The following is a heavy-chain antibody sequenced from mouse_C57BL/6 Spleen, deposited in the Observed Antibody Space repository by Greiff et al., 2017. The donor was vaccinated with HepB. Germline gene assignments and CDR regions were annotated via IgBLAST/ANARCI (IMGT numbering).Heavy chain of an antibody. CDR3: ARGGWYLDY. CDR1: GYTFTSYW. D-gene: IGHD2-3*01. CDR2: INPNSGST. Sequence: QVQLKQSGAELVKPGASVKLSCKASGYTFTSYWMHWVKQRPGQGLEWIGMINPNSGSTNYNEKFKSKATLTVDKSSSTAYMQLSSLTSEDSAVCDCARGGWYLDYWGQGTTLTVSS. V-gene: IGHV1-64*01. J-gene: IGHJ2*01.